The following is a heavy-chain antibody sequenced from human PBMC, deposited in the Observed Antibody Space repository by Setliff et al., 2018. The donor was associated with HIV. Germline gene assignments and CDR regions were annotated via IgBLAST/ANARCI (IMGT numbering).Heavy chain of an antibody. V-gene: IGHV4-61*09. J-gene: IGHJ4*02. CDR3: ARGHRPTYYYDSRSGPLFGN. Sequence: PSETLSLTCAVSGYSISSGHYWSWIRQPAGKGLEWIGHIYTNGSTNFNPSLKSRVTISLDTSKNQFSLRLRSVTAADTAFYYCARGHRPTYYYDSRSGPLFGNWGQGTLVTVSS. CDR1: GYSISSGHY. CDR2: IYTNGST. D-gene: IGHD3-22*01.